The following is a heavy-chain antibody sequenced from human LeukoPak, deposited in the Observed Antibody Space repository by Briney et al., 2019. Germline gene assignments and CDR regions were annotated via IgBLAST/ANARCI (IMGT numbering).Heavy chain of an antibody. J-gene: IGHJ2*01. CDR3: ARSVVTLYWYLDL. Sequence: PSETLSLACTVSGGSISGYYYNWIRQPPGKGLEWIGYIYYSGSTNYNPSLKSRVTIPLDTSKNQFSLKLSSVTTADTAVYYCARSVVTLYWYLDLWGRGTLVTVSS. V-gene: IGHV4-59*01. CDR2: IYYSGST. CDR1: GGSISGYY. D-gene: IGHD4-23*01.